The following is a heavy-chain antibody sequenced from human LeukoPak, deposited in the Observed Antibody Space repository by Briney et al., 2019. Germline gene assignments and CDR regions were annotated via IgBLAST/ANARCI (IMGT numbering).Heavy chain of an antibody. J-gene: IGHJ4*02. CDR1: GFTFSDYY. CDR3: ARDRPYYDFWSGYSTVVDY. Sequence: GGSLRLSCAASGFTFSDYYMSWIRQAPGKGLEWVSYISSSGSTIYYADSVKGRFTISRDNAKNSLYLQMNSLRAEDTAVYYCARDRPYYDFWSGYSTVVDYWGQGTLVTVSS. CDR2: ISSSGSTI. D-gene: IGHD3-3*01. V-gene: IGHV3-11*01.